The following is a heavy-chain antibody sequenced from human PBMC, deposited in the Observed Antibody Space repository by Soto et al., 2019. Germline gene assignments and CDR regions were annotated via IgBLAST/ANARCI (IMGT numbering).Heavy chain of an antibody. D-gene: IGHD6-19*01. CDR3: ARANSSGWDDYYYYGMDV. V-gene: IGHV1-2*04. Sequence: ASVKVSCKASGYTFTGYYMQWVRQAPGQGLEWMGWINPNSGGTNYAQKFQGWVTMTRDTSISTAYMELSRLRSDDTAVYYCARANSSGWDDYYYYGMDVWGQGTTVTVSS. J-gene: IGHJ6*02. CDR2: INPNSGGT. CDR1: GYTFTGYY.